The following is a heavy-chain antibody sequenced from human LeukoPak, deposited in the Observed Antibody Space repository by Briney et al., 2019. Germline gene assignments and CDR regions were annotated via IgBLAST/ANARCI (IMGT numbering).Heavy chain of an antibody. Sequence: ASVKVSCKASGYTFTSYYMHWVRQAPGQGLEWMGIINPSGGSTSYAQKFQGRVTMTTDTSTSTAYMELRSLRSDDTAVYYCARDSYIFDIASGKDYWGQGTLVTVSS. CDR3: ARDSYIFDIASGKDY. CDR2: INPSGGST. D-gene: IGHD2-15*01. CDR1: GYTFTSYY. J-gene: IGHJ4*02. V-gene: IGHV1-46*01.